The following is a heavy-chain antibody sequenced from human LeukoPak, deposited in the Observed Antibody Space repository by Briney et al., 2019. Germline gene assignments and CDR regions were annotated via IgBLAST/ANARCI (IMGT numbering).Heavy chain of an antibody. D-gene: IGHD5-24*01. CDR3: AREGDGDIDLDY. CDR1: GFTFSSYG. CDR2: TSYDGSNR. V-gene: IGHV3-30*03. Sequence: GGSLRLSCAASGFTFSSYGMHWVRQAPGKGLEWVAATSYDGSNRHYADSVKGRFTISRDNSKNTLYLQINSLRDEDTAVYYCAREGDGDIDLDYWGQGTVVTVSS. J-gene: IGHJ4*02.